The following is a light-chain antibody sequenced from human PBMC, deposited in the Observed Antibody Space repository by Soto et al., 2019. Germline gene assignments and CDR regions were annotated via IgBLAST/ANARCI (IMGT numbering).Light chain of an antibody. V-gene: IGKV3-20*01. CDR1: QSVSSRY. CDR3: QQYGSSPSIT. Sequence: DIVLTQSPGTLSVSPGDRATLSCRASQSVSSRYLAWYQQKPGQAPRLLIYGAYSRATGIPDTFSGSGSGTDFTLTISRLEPEDFAVYYCQQYGSSPSITCGQGTRLEIK. J-gene: IGKJ5*01. CDR2: GAY.